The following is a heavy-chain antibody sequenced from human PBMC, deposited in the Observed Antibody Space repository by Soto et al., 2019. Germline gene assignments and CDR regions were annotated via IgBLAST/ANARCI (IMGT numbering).Heavy chain of an antibody. J-gene: IGHJ5*02. V-gene: IGHV4-31*03. CDR1: GGSISSGGYY. CDR2: IYYSGST. Sequence: QVQLQESGPGLVKPSQTLSLTCTVSGGSISSGGYYWSWIRQHPGKGLEWIGYIYYSGSTYYNPSLKSRVNISVDTSKNQFSLKLSSVTAADTAVYYCARDRGGGMVRGGLNWFDPWGQGTLVTVSS. CDR3: ARDRGGGMVRGGLNWFDP. D-gene: IGHD3-10*01.